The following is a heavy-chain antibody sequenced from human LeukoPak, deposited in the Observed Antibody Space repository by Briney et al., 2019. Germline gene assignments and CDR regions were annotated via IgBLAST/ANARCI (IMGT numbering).Heavy chain of an antibody. D-gene: IGHD6-19*01. CDR1: GGTFSSYA. Sequence: SVKVSCKASGGTFSSYAISWVRQAPGQGLEWMGGIIPIFGTANYAQKFQGRVTITTDGFTSTAYMELSSLRSEDTAVYYCARVWQWLSYPPPHYYYMDVWGKGTTVTVSS. J-gene: IGHJ6*03. CDR3: ARVWQWLSYPPPHYYYMDV. V-gene: IGHV1-69*05. CDR2: IIPIFGTA.